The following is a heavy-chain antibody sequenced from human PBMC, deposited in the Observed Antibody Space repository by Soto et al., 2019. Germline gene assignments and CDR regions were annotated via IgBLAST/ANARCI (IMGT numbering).Heavy chain of an antibody. CDR1: GGSFSGYY. V-gene: IGHV4-34*01. Sequence: SETLSLTCAVYGGSFSGYYWSWIRQPPGKGLEWIGEINHSGSTNYNPSLKSRVTISVDTPKNQFSLKLSSVTAADTAVYYCARFSLTAMVYDYWGQGTLVTVSS. CDR2: INHSGST. CDR3: ARFSLTAMVYDY. D-gene: IGHD5-18*01. J-gene: IGHJ4*02.